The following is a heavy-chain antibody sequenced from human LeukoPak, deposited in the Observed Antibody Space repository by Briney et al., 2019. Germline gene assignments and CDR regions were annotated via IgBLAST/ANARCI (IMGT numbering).Heavy chain of an antibody. V-gene: IGHV3-23*01. Sequence: PGGSLRLPCAASGFTFSSYAMSWVRQAPGKGLEWVSAISGSGGSTYYADSVKGRFTISRDNSKNTLYLQMNSLRAEDTAVYYCAKVYSGSYTTYYFDYWGQGTLVTVSS. CDR1: GFTFSSYA. CDR2: ISGSGGST. D-gene: IGHD1-26*01. CDR3: AKVYSGSYTTYYFDY. J-gene: IGHJ4*02.